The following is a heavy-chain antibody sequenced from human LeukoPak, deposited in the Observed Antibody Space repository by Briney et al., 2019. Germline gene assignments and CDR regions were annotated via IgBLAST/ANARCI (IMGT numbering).Heavy chain of an antibody. CDR2: INPNSGGT. V-gene: IGHV1-2*06. Sequence: VASVKVSCKASGYTFTGYYMHWGRQAPGQGREWMGRINPNSGGTNYAQKFQGRVTMTRDTSISTAYMELSRLRSDDTAVYYCAVIAAARIPYWGQGTLVTVSS. D-gene: IGHD6-13*01. CDR3: AVIAAARIPY. J-gene: IGHJ4*02. CDR1: GYTFTGYY.